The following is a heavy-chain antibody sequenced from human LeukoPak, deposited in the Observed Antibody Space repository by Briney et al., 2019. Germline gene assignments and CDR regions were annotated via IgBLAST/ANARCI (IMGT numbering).Heavy chain of an antibody. CDR2: IYYSGST. CDR1: GGSISSYY. J-gene: IGHJ4*02. V-gene: IGHV4-59*01. CDR3: AKDAPYYYDSSGYYFYY. D-gene: IGHD3-22*01. Sequence: PSQTLSLTCTVSGGSISSYYWSWIRQPPGKGLEWIGYIYYSGSTNYNPSLKSRVTISVDTSKNRFSLKLSSVTAADTAVYYCAKDAPYYYDSSGYYFYYWGQGTLVTVSS.